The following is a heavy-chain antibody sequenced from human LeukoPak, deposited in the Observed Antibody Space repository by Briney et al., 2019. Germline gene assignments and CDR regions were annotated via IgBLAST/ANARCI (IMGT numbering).Heavy chain of an antibody. CDR1: GGSISSNSYY. Sequence: PSETLSLTCTVSGGSISSNSYYWGWIRQPPGKGLEWIGSIYYSGSTYYNPSLKSRVTISVDTSKNQFSLKLSSVTAADTAVYYCARGPCDSSGYYLCSDQSGAFDIWGQGTMVTVSS. D-gene: IGHD3-22*01. J-gene: IGHJ3*02. CDR3: ARGPCDSSGYYLCSDQSGAFDI. CDR2: IYYSGST. V-gene: IGHV4-39*01.